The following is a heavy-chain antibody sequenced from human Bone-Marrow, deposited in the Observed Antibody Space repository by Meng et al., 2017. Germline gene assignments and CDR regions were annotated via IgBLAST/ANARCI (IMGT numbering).Heavy chain of an antibody. CDR1: GYTFVSYY. Sequence: QVQLLEAGAEVKKPGASLTFSCKASGYTFVSYYIHWVRQAPGQGLEWIGVVNSRRETTIYAQMFQGRVTMTRDTSTSTVYMALSSLGSEDTAVYYCARGLAVDEFDYWGQGTLVTVSS. V-gene: IGHV1-46*01. J-gene: IGHJ4*02. CDR2: VNSRRETT. D-gene: IGHD2-15*01. CDR3: ARGLAVDEFDY.